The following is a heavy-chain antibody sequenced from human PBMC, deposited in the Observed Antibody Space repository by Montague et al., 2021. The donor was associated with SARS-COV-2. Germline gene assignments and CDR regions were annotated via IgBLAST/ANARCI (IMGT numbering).Heavy chain of an antibody. CDR3: AHRGGSNWTKQYFDY. CDR1: GFSLSTSGEA. J-gene: IGHJ4*02. D-gene: IGHD6-13*01. Sequence: PALVKPTQTLTLTCTFSGFSLSTSGEAVGWIRQPPGKTLEWLALIYWDDDKRYSPSLKSRLTITKDTSKNQVVLTMTNMDPVDTATYYCAHRGGSNWTKQYFDYWGQGTLVTVSS. V-gene: IGHV2-5*02. CDR2: IYWDDDK.